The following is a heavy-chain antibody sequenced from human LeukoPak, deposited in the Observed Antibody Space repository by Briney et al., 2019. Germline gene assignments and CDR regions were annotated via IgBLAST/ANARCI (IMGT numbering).Heavy chain of an antibody. V-gene: IGHV3-23*01. CDR1: GFTFSSYW. CDR3: AKDNSSSWFYFDY. J-gene: IGHJ4*02. CDR2: ISGSGGTT. D-gene: IGHD6-13*01. Sequence: GGSLRLSCAASGFTFSSYWMNWVRQAPGKGLEWVSSISGSGGTTNYADSVKGRFTISRDNSKNTLYLQMNSLRAEDTAVYHCAKDNSSSWFYFDYWGQGTLVTVSS.